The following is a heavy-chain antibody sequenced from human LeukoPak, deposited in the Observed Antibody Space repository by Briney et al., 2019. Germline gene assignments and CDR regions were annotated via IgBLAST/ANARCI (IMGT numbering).Heavy chain of an antibody. J-gene: IGHJ3*02. CDR3: ARLLDNDSSGDPDTFDM. V-gene: IGHV4-59*01. Sequence: SETLSLTCTVSGGSMSGYYWSWIRQPPGKGLESIGYVYYSGSTTYNPSLKSRLTLSLDTSKNQFSLKLTSVTAADTAVYYCARLLDNDSSGDPDTFDMWGQGTVVTVSS. CDR2: VYYSGST. CDR1: GGSMSGYY. D-gene: IGHD3-22*01.